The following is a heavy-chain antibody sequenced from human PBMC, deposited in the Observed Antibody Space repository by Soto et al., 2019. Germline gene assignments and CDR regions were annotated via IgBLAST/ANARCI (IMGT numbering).Heavy chain of an antibody. Sequence: SVKVSCKASRGTFSSYAISWVRQAPGQGLEWMGGIIPIFGTANYAQKFQGRVTITADKSTSTAYMELSSLRSEDTAVYYCARDSYHDYGDYYFDYWGQGTLVTVSS. CDR2: IIPIFGTA. CDR3: ARDSYHDYGDYYFDY. CDR1: RGTFSSYA. J-gene: IGHJ4*02. V-gene: IGHV1-69*06. D-gene: IGHD4-17*01.